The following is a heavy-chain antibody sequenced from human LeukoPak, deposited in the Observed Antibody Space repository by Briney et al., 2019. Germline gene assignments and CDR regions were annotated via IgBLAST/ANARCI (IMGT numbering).Heavy chain of an antibody. CDR3: ASSYCGGDCHTGNWFDP. V-gene: IGHV5-10-1*01. CDR2: IDPSDSYT. J-gene: IGHJ5*02. CDR1: GYSFISYW. D-gene: IGHD2-21*02. Sequence: GESLKISCKGSGYSFISYWITWVRQMPGKALEWMGRIDPSDSYTNYSPSFQGHVTISADKSISTAYLQWSSLKASDTAMYYCASSYCGGDCHTGNWFDPWGQGTLVTVSS.